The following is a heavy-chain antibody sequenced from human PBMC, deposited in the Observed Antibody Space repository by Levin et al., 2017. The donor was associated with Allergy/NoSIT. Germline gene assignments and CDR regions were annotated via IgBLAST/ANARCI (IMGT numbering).Heavy chain of an antibody. CDR1: GFTVSSNY. Sequence: GESLKISCAASGFTVSSNYMSWVRQAPGKGLEWVSVIYSGGSTYYADSVKGRFTISRDNSKNTLYLQMNSLRAEDTAVYYCARDRTVLRYFDWLSPPNYYYYMDVWGKGTTVTVSS. V-gene: IGHV3-66*01. CDR3: ARDRTVLRYFDWLSPPNYYYYMDV. D-gene: IGHD3-9*01. CDR2: IYSGGST. J-gene: IGHJ6*03.